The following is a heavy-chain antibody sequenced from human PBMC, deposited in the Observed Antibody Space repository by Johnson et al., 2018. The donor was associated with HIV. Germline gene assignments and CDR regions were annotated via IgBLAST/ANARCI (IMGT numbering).Heavy chain of an antibody. CDR1: GFTFSSYG. V-gene: IGHV3-30*02. D-gene: IGHD3-22*01. CDR3: ARVYYYDNKDGFDI. Sequence: QMQLVESGGGLVKPGGSLRLSCAASGFTFSSYGMHWVRQDPGKGLEWVAFIRYDGSNKYYADSVKGRFTISRDISKNLLYLQMNSLRTEDTAVYYCARVYYYDNKDGFDIWGQGTTVTVSS. J-gene: IGHJ3*02. CDR2: IRYDGSNK.